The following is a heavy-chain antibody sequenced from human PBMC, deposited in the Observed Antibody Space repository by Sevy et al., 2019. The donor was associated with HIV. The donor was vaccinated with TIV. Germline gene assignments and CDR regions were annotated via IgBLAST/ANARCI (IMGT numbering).Heavy chain of an antibody. D-gene: IGHD2-8*01. CDR1: GFTFSSYD. J-gene: IGHJ5*02. CDR2: ISSSGSSI. V-gene: IGHV3-48*03. Sequence: GGSLRLSCTASGFTFSSYDMNWVRQAPGKGLEWVSKISSSGSSIYYADSVKGRFTISRNNAKNSLNLQMNSLRAEDTAVYYCTRNGGAFDNGFDPGGQGTLVTVSS. CDR3: TRNGGAFDNGFDP.